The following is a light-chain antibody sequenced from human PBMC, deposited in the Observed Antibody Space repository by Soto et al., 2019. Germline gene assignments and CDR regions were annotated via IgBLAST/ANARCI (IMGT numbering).Light chain of an antibody. J-gene: IGLJ3*02. CDR3: SSYAASNNFYFV. CDR2: EVT. CDR1: SSDVGCYNY. Sequence: QSALTQPPSASGSPGQSGTISCTGTSSDVGCYNYVSWYQQYPGRAPKLMIYEVTKRPSGVPDRFSGSKSGNTASLTVSGLQAEDESDYYCSSYAASNNFYFVFGGGTQLTV. V-gene: IGLV2-8*01.